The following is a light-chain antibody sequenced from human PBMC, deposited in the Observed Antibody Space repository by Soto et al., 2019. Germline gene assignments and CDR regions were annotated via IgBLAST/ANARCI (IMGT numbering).Light chain of an antibody. CDR2: GNI. CDR3: QSYDSSLSGVV. J-gene: IGLJ2*01. CDR1: SSNIGAGYE. V-gene: IGLV1-40*01. Sequence: QSVLTQPPSVSGAPGQRITISCTWSSSNIGAGYEVHWYQQLPGTAPKQLIYGNIYRPSGVPDRFSGSKSGTSVSLAITGLQAEDEADYHGQSYDSSLSGVVFGGGTKLTVL.